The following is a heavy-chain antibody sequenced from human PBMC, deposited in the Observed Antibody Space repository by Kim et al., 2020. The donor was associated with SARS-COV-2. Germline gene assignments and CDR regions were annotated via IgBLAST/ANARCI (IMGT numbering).Heavy chain of an antibody. Sequence: SETLSLTCTVSGGSISSYYWSWIRQPPGKGLEWIGYIYYSGSTNYNPSLKSRVTISVDTSKNQFSLKLSSVTAADTAVYYCARDSGRGMATTFDYWGQGTLVTVSS. D-gene: IGHD1-1*01. CDR3: ARDSGRGMATTFDY. J-gene: IGHJ4*02. CDR1: GGSISSYY. V-gene: IGHV4-59*13. CDR2: IYYSGST.